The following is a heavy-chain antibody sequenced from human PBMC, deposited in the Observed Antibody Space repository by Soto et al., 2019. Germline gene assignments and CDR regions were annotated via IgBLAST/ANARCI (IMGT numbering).Heavy chain of an antibody. CDR1: GFTFSNAW. J-gene: IGHJ4*02. CDR3: TSDPVLRFLEWLLSYDY. V-gene: IGHV3-15*01. Sequence: GGSLRLSCAASGFTFSNAWMSWVRQAPGKGLEWVGRIKSKTDGGTTDYAAPVKGRFTISRDDSKNTLYLQMNSLKTEDTAVYYCTSDPVLRFLEWLLSYDYWGQGTLVTVSS. D-gene: IGHD3-3*01. CDR2: IKSKTDGGTT.